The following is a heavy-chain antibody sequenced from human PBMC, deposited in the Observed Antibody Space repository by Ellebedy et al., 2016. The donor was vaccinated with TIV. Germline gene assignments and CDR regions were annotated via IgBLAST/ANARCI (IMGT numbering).Heavy chain of an antibody. J-gene: IGHJ4*02. D-gene: IGHD3-16*01. Sequence: AASVKVSCKASGGTFSSNTFRWVRQAPGQGLEWMGGISPIFGTANYAQKFQGRVTITADESTSTAYMELSSLRSEDTAVYYCARDLVGGEGDYWGQGTLVTVSS. V-gene: IGHV1-69*13. CDR3: ARDLVGGEGDY. CDR2: ISPIFGTA. CDR1: GGTFSSNT.